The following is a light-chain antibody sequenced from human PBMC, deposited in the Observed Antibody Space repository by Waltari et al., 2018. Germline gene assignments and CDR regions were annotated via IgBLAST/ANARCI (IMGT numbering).Light chain of an antibody. CDR1: SRDGGVDNY. CDR2: DVL. V-gene: IGLV2-14*01. CDR3: NSYTGSSSWV. J-gene: IGLJ3*02. Sequence: QSALTQPTSVSGSPGQSITISCTGTSRDGGVDNYVSWYKQSPGKVPQLLIYDVLDRPSGVSRRFSGSKSGNTASLTISGLQADDEADYYCNSYTGSSSWVFGGGTKLTVL.